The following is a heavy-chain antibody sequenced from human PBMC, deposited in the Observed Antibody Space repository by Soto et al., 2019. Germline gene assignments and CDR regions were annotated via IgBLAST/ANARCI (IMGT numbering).Heavy chain of an antibody. V-gene: IGHV4-31*11. J-gene: IGHJ6*03. CDR1: GGSISNGGYY. Sequence: QLQLQESGPGLVKPAQTLSLTRAVSGGSISNGGYYWSWIRQHPGKGLEWIGSIYFSGSTYYNPSLKSRVTISVATPKNQFSLKLSSVTAADTAVYYCARDSHSQQPNHRWGGGYIDVWGKGTTVTVSS. CDR2: IYFSGST. D-gene: IGHD6-13*01. CDR3: ARDSHSQQPNHRWGGGYIDV.